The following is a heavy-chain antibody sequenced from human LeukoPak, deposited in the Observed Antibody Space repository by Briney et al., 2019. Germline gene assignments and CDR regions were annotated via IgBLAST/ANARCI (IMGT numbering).Heavy chain of an antibody. CDR3: AKAESGGNYFDY. D-gene: IGHD4-23*01. V-gene: IGHV3-9*03. CDR2: ISWNSGSI. CDR1: GFTFDDYA. J-gene: IGHJ4*02. Sequence: PGGSLRLSCAASGFTFDDYAMHWVRQAPGKGLGWVSGISWNSGSIGYADSVKGRFTISRDNAKNSLYLQMNSLRAEDMALYYCAKAESGGNYFDYWGQGTLVTVSS.